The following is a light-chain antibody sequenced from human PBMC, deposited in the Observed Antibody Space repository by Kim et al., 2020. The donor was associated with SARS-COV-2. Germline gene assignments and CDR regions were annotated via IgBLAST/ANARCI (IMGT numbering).Light chain of an antibody. Sequence: DIQMTQSPSSLSASVGDRVTITCRASQSISSYLNWYQQKPGKAPKLLIYAASCLQSGVPSRFSGSGSGTDFTLTISSLQPEDFATYYCQQSYSTWLTFGGGTKVDIK. CDR1: QSISSY. CDR2: AAS. V-gene: IGKV1-39*01. CDR3: QQSYSTWLT. J-gene: IGKJ4*01.